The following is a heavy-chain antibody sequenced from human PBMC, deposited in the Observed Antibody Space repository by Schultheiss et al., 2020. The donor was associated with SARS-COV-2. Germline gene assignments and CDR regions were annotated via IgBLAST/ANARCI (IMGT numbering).Heavy chain of an antibody. Sequence: GGSLRLSCAASGFTFSDYYMSWIRLAPGKGLEWVSYISSNGLYTEYASSVKGRFTISRDNAKKSVFLQVDSLRPEDTALYYCAKDINCSSTSCYTSYYYYYYGMDVWGQGTTVTVSS. D-gene: IGHD2-2*02. J-gene: IGHJ6*02. CDR1: GFTFSDYY. V-gene: IGHV3-11*05. CDR2: ISSNGLYT. CDR3: AKDINCSSTSCYTSYYYYYYGMDV.